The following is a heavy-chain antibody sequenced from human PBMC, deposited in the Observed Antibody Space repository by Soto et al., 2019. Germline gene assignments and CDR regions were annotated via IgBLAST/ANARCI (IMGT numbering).Heavy chain of an antibody. CDR2: IYHSGST. J-gene: IGHJ6*02. CDR1: GGSISSGGYS. Sequence: SETLSLTCAVSGGSISSGGYSWSWIRQPPGKGLEWIGYIYHSGSTYYNPSLKSRVTISVDRSKNQFSLKLSSVTAADTAVYYCARGGKYFDWPIMHYYYGMDVWGQGTTVTVSS. D-gene: IGHD3-9*01. V-gene: IGHV4-30-2*01. CDR3: ARGGKYFDWPIMHYYYGMDV.